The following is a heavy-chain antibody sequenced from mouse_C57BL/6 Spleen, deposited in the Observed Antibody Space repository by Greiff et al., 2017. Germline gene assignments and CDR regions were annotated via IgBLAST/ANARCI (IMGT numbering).Heavy chain of an antibody. J-gene: IGHJ4*01. V-gene: IGHV1-69*01. Sequence: QVQLQQPGAELVMPGASVKLSCKASGYTFTSYWMHWVKQRPGQGLEWIGEIDPSDSYTNYNQKFKGKSTLTVDKSSSTAYMQLSSLTSEDSAVYYCARDYYGSRFAMDYWGQGTSVTVSS. D-gene: IGHD1-1*01. CDR1: GYTFTSYW. CDR2: IDPSDSYT. CDR3: ARDYYGSRFAMDY.